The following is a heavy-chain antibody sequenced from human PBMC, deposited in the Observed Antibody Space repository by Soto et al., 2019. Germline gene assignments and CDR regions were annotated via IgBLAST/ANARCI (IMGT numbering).Heavy chain of an antibody. V-gene: IGHV3-33*08. J-gene: IGHJ4*02. CDR2: IWSDGSNK. Sequence: TGGSLRLSCAASGFTFSSYGMHWVRQAPGKGLEWVAVIWSDGSNKDYADSVKGRFTISRDNSKNTLYLQINSLRAEDTAVYYCAREKDSTMGPSFDSWGQGTLVTVSS. CDR3: AREKDSTMGPSFDS. D-gene: IGHD5-18*01. CDR1: GFTFSSYG.